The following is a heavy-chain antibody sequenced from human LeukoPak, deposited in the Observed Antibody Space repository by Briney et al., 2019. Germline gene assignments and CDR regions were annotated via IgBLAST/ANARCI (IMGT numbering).Heavy chain of an antibody. D-gene: IGHD3-22*01. CDR3: TTVIWDSSGYPRVRTFDY. CDR1: GGSFSGYY. J-gene: IGHJ4*02. V-gene: IGHV3-15*07. CDR2: IKSKSDGGTT. Sequence: ETLSLTCAVYGGSFSGYYWSWIRQPPGKGLEWVGRIKSKSDGGTTDYAAPVKGRFTISRDDSKNTLYLQMNSLKTEDTAVYYCTTVIWDSSGYPRVRTFDYWGQGTLVTVSS.